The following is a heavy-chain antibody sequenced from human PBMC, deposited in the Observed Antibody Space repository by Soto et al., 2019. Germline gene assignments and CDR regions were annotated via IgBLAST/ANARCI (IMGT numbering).Heavy chain of an antibody. D-gene: IGHD3-3*01. V-gene: IGHV4-30-2*01. CDR3: ATYYDFWTAFDP. CDR2: IYHSGST. CDR1: GGSFSRGGYS. Sequence: SETLSLTCAVSGGSFSRGGYSWSWIRQPPGKGLEWIGYIYHSGSTYYNPSLKSRVTISVDWSKNQFSLKLNSVTAADTAVYYCATYYDFWTAFDPWGQGTLVTVSS. J-gene: IGHJ5*02.